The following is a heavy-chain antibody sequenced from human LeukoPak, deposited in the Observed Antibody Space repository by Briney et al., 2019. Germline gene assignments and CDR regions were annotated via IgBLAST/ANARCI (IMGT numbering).Heavy chain of an antibody. J-gene: IGHJ5*02. CDR2: ISAYNGNT. CDR1: GYTFTSYG. CDR3: ARGGDCSSTSCYYNWFDP. Sequence: ASVKVSCKASGYTFTSYGISWVRQAPGQGLEWMGWISAYNGNTNYAQKLQGRVTMTRNTSISTAYMELSSLRSEDTAVYYCARGGDCSSTSCYYNWFDPWGQGTLVTVSS. V-gene: IGHV1-18*04. D-gene: IGHD2-2*01.